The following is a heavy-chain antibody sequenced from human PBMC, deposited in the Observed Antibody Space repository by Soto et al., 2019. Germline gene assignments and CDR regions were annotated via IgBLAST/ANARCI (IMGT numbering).Heavy chain of an antibody. CDR2: ISSSGSTI. CDR1: GFTFSDYY. V-gene: IGHV3-11*01. CDR3: AREMEDCTNGVCYFYFDY. J-gene: IGHJ4*02. Sequence: GGSLRLSCAASGFTFSDYYMSWIRQAPGKGLEWVSYISSSGSTIYYADSVKGRFTISRDNAKNSLYLQMNSLRAEDTAVYYCAREMEDCTNGVCYFYFDYWGQGXLVTVYS. D-gene: IGHD2-8*01.